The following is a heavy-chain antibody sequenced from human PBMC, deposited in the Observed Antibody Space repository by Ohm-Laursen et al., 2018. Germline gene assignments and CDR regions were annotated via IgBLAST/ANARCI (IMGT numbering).Heavy chain of an antibody. Sequence: SETLSLTCAISGGSISSYYWSWIRQPPGEGLEWIGYIYYRGNTNYNPSLKSRRTMSVDTSKNQFSLRLSSVTGADTAVYYCARGFGESPDYGMDVWGQGTTVTVSS. J-gene: IGHJ6*02. CDR2: IYYRGNT. CDR1: GGSISSYY. V-gene: IGHV4-59*01. CDR3: ARGFGESPDYGMDV. D-gene: IGHD3-10*01.